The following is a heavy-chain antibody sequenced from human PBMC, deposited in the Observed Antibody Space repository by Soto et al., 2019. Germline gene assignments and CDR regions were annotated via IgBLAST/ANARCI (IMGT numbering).Heavy chain of an antibody. CDR3: SYDSSGYYANYGMDV. CDR1: GFTFSGSA. D-gene: IGHD3-22*01. J-gene: IGHJ6*02. V-gene: IGHV3-73*01. Sequence: PGESLKISCAASGFTFSGSAMHWVRQASGKGLEWVGRIRSKANSYATAYAASVKGRFTISRDDSKNTAYLQMNSLKTEDTAVYYCSYDSSGYYANYGMDVWGQGTTVTVSS. CDR2: IRSKANSYAT.